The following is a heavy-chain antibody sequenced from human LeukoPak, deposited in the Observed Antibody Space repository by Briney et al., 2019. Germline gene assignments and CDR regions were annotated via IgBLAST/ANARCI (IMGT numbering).Heavy chain of an antibody. V-gene: IGHV4-4*07. CDR2: FYSSGST. D-gene: IGHD3-22*01. CDR1: GTSITTYF. Sequence: SETLSLTCTVSGTSITTYFWSWIRQPAGKGLEWIGRFYSSGSTSYNPSLKSRLTMSVDTSKNEFSLKLRSVTAADTAVYYCVRDRVDSSGYYYYYGLDVWGQGTTVTVS. J-gene: IGHJ6*02. CDR3: VRDRVDSSGYYYYYGLDV.